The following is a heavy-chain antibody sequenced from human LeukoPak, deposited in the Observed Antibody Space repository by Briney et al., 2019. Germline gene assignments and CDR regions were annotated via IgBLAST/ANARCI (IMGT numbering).Heavy chain of an antibody. D-gene: IGHD6-13*01. CDR1: GFTFSSYG. Sequence: PGGSLRLSCVASGFTFSSYGMSWGRQAPGKGLEWVSAIRSSGDNTYYADSVKGRFTISRDNSKNTLYLQLNSLRADDTAVYYCAKGGSWPPMDVWGQGTTVTVSS. J-gene: IGHJ6*02. CDR2: IRSSGDNT. V-gene: IGHV3-23*01. CDR3: AKGGSWPPMDV.